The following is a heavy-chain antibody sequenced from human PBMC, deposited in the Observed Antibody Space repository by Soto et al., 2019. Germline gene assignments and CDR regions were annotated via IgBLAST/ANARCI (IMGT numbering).Heavy chain of an antibody. CDR3: ARGYGSGSYYKGNWFDP. Sequence: SVKVSCKASGYTFTSYAMHWVRQAPGQRLEWMGWINAGNGNTKYSQKFQGRVTITRDTSASTAYMELSSLRSEDTAVYYCARGYGSGSYYKGNWFDPWGQGTLVTVSS. J-gene: IGHJ5*02. V-gene: IGHV1-3*01. CDR1: GYTFTSYA. CDR2: INAGNGNT. D-gene: IGHD3-10*01.